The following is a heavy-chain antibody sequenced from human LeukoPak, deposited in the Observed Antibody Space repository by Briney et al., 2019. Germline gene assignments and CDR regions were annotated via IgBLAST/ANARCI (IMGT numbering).Heavy chain of an antibody. J-gene: IGHJ5*02. Sequence: GASVKVSCKASGYTFTSYAMNWVRQAPGQGLEWMGWINTNTGNPTYAQGFTGRFVFSLDTSVSTAYLQISSLKAEDTAVYYCARAAVLRYFDWLPHLYNWFDPWGQGTLVTVSS. CDR2: INTNTGNP. CDR1: GYTFTSYA. D-gene: IGHD3-9*01. V-gene: IGHV7-4-1*02. CDR3: ARAAVLRYFDWLPHLYNWFDP.